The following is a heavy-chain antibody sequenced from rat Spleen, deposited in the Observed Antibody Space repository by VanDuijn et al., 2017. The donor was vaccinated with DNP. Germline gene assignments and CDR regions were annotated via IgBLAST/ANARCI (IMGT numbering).Heavy chain of an antibody. Sequence: EVQLVESGGDLVQPGRSLKLSCVASGFTFSNHDMAWVRQAPTKGLEWVASISTSGGSSYYRDSVQGRFTVSRDNAKSTLYLQMDSLRSEDTASYYCARMFYGYSDYWGQGVMVTVSS. CDR2: ISTSGGSS. CDR1: GFTFSNHD. D-gene: IGHD1-9*01. V-gene: IGHV5-25*01. CDR3: ARMFYGYSDY. J-gene: IGHJ2*01.